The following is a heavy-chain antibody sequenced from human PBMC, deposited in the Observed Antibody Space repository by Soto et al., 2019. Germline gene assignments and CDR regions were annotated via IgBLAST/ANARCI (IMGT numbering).Heavy chain of an antibody. CDR2: IIPIFGTA. Sequence: SVKVSCKASGGTFSSYAISWVRQAPGQGLEWMGGIIPIFGTANYAQKFQGRVTITADKSTSTAYMELSSLRSEDTAVYCCARYLGLQPYYYGMDVCGQGTTVTVSS. CDR3: ARYLGLQPYYYGMDV. V-gene: IGHV1-69*06. J-gene: IGHJ6*02. CDR1: GGTFSSYA. D-gene: IGHD4-4*01.